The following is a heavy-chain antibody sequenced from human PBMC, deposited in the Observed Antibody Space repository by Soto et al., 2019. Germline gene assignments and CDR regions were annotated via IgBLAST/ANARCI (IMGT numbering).Heavy chain of an antibody. J-gene: IGHJ4*02. Sequence: ASAKVSCKASVYTFTSYILHWVRQAPGQRLEWMGWINADNGNTKYSQKFQGRVTLTRDTSASTAYMDLSSLTSEDTAVYYCARNFEGVDYWGLGTLVTVSS. CDR3: ARNFEGVDY. D-gene: IGHD1-7*01. CDR1: VYTFTSYI. V-gene: IGHV1-3*01. CDR2: INADNGNT.